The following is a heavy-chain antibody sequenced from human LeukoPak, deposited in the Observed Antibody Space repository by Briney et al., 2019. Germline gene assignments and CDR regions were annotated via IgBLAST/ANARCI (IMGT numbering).Heavy chain of an antibody. V-gene: IGHV3-30*18. Sequence: PGRSLRLSCAASGFTFSSYGMHWVRQAPGKGLEWVAVISYDGSNKYYADSVKGRFTISRDNSKNTLYLQMNSLRAEDTAVYYCAKDRYYGSGSSYYYYYGMDVWGQGTTVTVSS. D-gene: IGHD3-10*01. CDR1: GFTFSSYG. J-gene: IGHJ6*02. CDR3: AKDRYYGSGSSYYYYYGMDV. CDR2: ISYDGSNK.